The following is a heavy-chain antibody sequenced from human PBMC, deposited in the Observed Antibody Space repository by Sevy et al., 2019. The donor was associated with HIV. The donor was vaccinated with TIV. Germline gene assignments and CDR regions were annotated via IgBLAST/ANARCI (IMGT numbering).Heavy chain of an antibody. V-gene: IGHV3-48*01. CDR2: ISSSTI. D-gene: IGHD6-13*01. CDR1: GFTFSSYS. CDR3: ARLSGYSSSWSYFDY. J-gene: IGHJ4*02. Sequence: GGSLRLSCAASGFTFSSYSMNWVRQAPGKGLEWVSYISSSTIYYADSVKGRFTISRDNAKNSLYLQMNSLRAEDTAVYYSARLSGYSSSWSYFDYWGQGTLVTVSS.